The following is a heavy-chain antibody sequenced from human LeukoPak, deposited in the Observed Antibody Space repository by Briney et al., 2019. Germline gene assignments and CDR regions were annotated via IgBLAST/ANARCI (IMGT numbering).Heavy chain of an antibody. D-gene: IGHD5-24*01. V-gene: IGHV4-59*08. CDR1: GGSISSYY. J-gene: IGHJ3*02. Sequence: SETLSLTCTVSGGSISSYYWNWIRQPPGKGLEWIGYIYYSGSTNYNPSLKSRVTISVDTSKNQFSLKLSSVTAADTAVYYCARLRELATLHDAFDIWGQGTMVTVSS. CDR2: IYYSGST. CDR3: ARLRELATLHDAFDI.